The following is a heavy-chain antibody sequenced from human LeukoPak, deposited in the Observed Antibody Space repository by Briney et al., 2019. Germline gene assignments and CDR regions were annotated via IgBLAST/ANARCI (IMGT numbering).Heavy chain of an antibody. Sequence: SETLSLTRTVSGGSISSSSYYWGWIRQPPGKGLEWIGSIYYSGSTYYNPSLKSRVTISVDTSKNQFSLKLSSVTAADTAVYYCARGRNDILTGYYKTGSGSVDYWGQGTLVTVSS. D-gene: IGHD3-9*01. V-gene: IGHV4-39*07. CDR1: GGSISSSSYY. CDR2: IYYSGST. CDR3: ARGRNDILTGYYKTGSGSVDY. J-gene: IGHJ4*02.